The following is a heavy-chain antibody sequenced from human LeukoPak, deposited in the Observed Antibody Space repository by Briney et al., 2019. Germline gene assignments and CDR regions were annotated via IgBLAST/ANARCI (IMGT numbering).Heavy chain of an antibody. CDR2: IYYSGST. Sequence: SETLSLTCTVSGGSISSSSYYWGWIRQPPGKGLEWIGSIYYSGSTYYNPSLKSRVTISVDTSKDQFSLKLSSVTAADTAVYYCARLGLIWFGGGDFDYWGQGTLVTVSS. D-gene: IGHD3-10*01. CDR1: GGSISSSSYY. J-gene: IGHJ4*02. V-gene: IGHV4-39*01. CDR3: ARLGLIWFGGGDFDY.